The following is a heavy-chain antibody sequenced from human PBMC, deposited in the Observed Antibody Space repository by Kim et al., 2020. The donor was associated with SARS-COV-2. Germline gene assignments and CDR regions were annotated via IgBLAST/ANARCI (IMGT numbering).Heavy chain of an antibody. Sequence: GGSLRLSCAASGFTVSGNSMSWVRQAPGKGLECVSTFYTDGTTYYADSVRGRFTVSRDNSKNRVYLKMNSLRAEDTAIYYCARGGAEQWLELVTYCYMD. D-gene: IGHD6-19*01. CDR2: FYTDGTT. CDR1: GFTVSGNS. CDR3: ARGGAEQWLELVTYCYMD. J-gene: IGHJ6*03. V-gene: IGHV3-66*01.